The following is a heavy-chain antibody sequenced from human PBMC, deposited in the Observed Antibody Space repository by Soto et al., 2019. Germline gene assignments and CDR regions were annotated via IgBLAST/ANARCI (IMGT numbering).Heavy chain of an antibody. D-gene: IGHD2-2*01. J-gene: IGHJ3*02. Sequence: GGSLRLSCAASGFTFSSYWMHWVRQAPGKGLVWVSRINSDGSSTSYADSVKGRFTISRDNAKNTLYLQMNSLRAEDTAVYYCARIVVVPAAPNDGFDIWGQGTTVTVSS. CDR1: GFTFSSYW. CDR2: INSDGSST. CDR3: ARIVVVPAAPNDGFDI. V-gene: IGHV3-74*01.